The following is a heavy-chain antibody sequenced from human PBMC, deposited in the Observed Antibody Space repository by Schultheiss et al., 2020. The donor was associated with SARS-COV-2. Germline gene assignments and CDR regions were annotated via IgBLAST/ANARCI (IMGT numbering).Heavy chain of an antibody. CDR2: ISGSGGST. CDR3: AKWPPYSSSSAFSDY. D-gene: IGHD6-6*01. V-gene: IGHV3-23*01. CDR1: GFTFSSYA. Sequence: GESLKISCAASGFTFSSYAMSWVRQAPGKGLGWVSGISGSGGSTYYADSVKGRFTISRDNSKNTLYLQMNSLRAEDTAVYYCAKWPPYSSSSAFSDYWGQGTLVTVAS. J-gene: IGHJ4*02.